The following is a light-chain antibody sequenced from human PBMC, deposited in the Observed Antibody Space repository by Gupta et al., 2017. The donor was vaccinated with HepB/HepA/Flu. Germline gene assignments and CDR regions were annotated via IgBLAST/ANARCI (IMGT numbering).Light chain of an antibody. Sequence: SYELTQPPSVSVSPGQTASITCPGDKLGDKYACWYQQKPGQSPVLVIYQDSKRPSGIPERFSGSNSGNTATLTISGTQARDEADYYCQAWDSSTGVFGGGTKLTVL. V-gene: IGLV3-1*01. CDR2: QDS. J-gene: IGLJ2*01. CDR1: KLGDKY. CDR3: QAWDSSTGV.